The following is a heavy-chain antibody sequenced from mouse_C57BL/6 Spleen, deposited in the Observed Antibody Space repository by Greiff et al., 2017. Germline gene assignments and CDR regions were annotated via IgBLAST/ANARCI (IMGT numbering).Heavy chain of an antibody. CDR3: AASMVTTGAY. D-gene: IGHD2-2*01. J-gene: IGHJ3*01. CDR1: GYAFSSSW. V-gene: IGHV1-82*01. CDR2: IYPGDGDT. Sequence: VQLQQSGPELVKPGASVKISCKASGYAFSSSWMNWVKQRPGKGLEWIGRIYPGDGDTNYNGKFKGKATLTADKSSSTAYMQLSSRTSEDSAVYFCAASMVTTGAYWGQGTLVTVSA.